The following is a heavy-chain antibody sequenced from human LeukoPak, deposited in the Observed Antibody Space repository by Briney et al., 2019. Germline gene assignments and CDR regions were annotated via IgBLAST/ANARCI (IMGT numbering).Heavy chain of an antibody. Sequence: GGSLRLSCAASGFTFDDYAMHWVRQAPGKGLEWVSGISWNSGSIGYADSVKGRFTISRDNAKNSLYLQMNSLRAEDMALYYCAGGYGDYESNWFDPWGQGTLVTVSS. CDR1: GFTFDDYA. J-gene: IGHJ5*02. V-gene: IGHV3-9*03. D-gene: IGHD4-17*01. CDR3: AGGYGDYESNWFDP. CDR2: ISWNSGSI.